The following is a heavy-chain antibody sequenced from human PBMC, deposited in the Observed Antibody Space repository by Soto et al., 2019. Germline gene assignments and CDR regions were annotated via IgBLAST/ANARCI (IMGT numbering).Heavy chain of an antibody. D-gene: IGHD2-2*01. Sequence: EVQLVESGGGLVQPGGSLRLSCAASAFTFKNYAMNWVRQAPGKGLEWISFISSSTSSIYYADSVKGRFTISRDNDNKSLFLQMNGLRDEDTAVYYCARDSSNWYVPLDAWGQGTLVIVSS. CDR2: ISSSTSSI. CDR3: ARDSSNWYVPLDA. V-gene: IGHV3-48*02. J-gene: IGHJ5*02. CDR1: AFTFKNYA.